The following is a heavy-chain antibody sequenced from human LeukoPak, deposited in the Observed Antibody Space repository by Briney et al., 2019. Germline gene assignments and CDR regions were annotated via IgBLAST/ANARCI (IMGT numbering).Heavy chain of an antibody. Sequence: GESLKISCKGSGYNFASYWIAWVRQMPGKGLEWMGIIYPGDSDTRYSPSFQGQVTISADKSISTAYLQWSSLRASDTAMYYCARLSYYHDSSGYYFKDAFDIWGQGTMVTVSS. V-gene: IGHV5-51*01. CDR3: ARLSYYHDSSGYYFKDAFDI. CDR1: GYNFASYW. D-gene: IGHD3-22*01. J-gene: IGHJ3*02. CDR2: IYPGDSDT.